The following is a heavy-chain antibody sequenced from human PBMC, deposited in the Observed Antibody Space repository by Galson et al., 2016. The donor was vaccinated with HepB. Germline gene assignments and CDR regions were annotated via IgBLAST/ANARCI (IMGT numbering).Heavy chain of an antibody. CDR1: GFSFRSYG. J-gene: IGHJ4*02. CDR3: AKHMPTGNFFDN. D-gene: IGHD5-24*01. Sequence: SLRLSCAGSGFSFRSYGIHWVRQAPGKGLEWVAFISSGGSSEYYADSVKGRFTISRDISEDTVNLQMNSLRTEDTALYYCAKHMPTGNFFDNWGQGTLVTVSS. CDR2: ISSGGSSE. V-gene: IGHV3-30*18.